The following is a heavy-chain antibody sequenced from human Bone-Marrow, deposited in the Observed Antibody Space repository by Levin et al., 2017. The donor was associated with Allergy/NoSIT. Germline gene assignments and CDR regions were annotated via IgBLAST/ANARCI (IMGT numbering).Heavy chain of an antibody. V-gene: IGHV3-21*01. CDR3: ARDGLAQGWFDL. Sequence: PGESLKISCAASGFPFIGYAMNWVRQAPGKGLEWICSISSNTRHTPYGDSVKGRFTVSRDNAKNSPYLQMDSLRADDTAVYYCARDGLAQGWFDLWGQGTLVTVSS. CDR2: ISSNTRHT. CDR1: GFPFIGYA. J-gene: IGHJ5*02.